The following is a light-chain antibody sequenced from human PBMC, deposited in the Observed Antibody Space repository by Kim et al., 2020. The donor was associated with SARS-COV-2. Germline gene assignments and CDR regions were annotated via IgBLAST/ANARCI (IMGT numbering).Light chain of an antibody. J-gene: IGLJ3*02. V-gene: IGLV6-57*02. CDR3: QSYSVSQSYDTPLQWV. Sequence: CTGSSGIIASNEVQWYQQRPGSAPTTVIYEDDQRPSGVPDRFSGSIDRSSNSAFLTISGLRTEYEADYYCQSYSVSQSYDTPLQWVLGGGTQLTVL. CDR2: EDD. CDR1: SGIIASNE.